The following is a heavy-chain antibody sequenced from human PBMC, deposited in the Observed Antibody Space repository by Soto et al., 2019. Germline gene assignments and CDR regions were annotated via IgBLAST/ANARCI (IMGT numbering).Heavy chain of an antibody. J-gene: IGHJ2*01. V-gene: IGHV3-11*05. Sequence: QVQLVESGGGLVKPGGSLRLSCAASGFTFSDYYMSWVRQAPGKGLEWVAYIYSSSSYTNYADSVKGRFTISRDNAKNTVYLQMNSLRAEDTAVYYCARIRPPAGGRWYFDHWGRGTLVTVSS. CDR3: ARIRPPAGGRWYFDH. D-gene: IGHD6-19*01. CDR2: IYSSSSYT. CDR1: GFTFSDYY.